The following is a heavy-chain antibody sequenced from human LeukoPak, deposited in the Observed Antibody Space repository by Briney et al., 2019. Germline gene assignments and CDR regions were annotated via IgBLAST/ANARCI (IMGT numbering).Heavy chain of an antibody. CDR1: GGTFSSYA. CDR2: IIPIFGTA. CDR3: ARARGRYGDYGFRHAFDI. V-gene: IGHV1-69*01. J-gene: IGHJ3*02. D-gene: IGHD4-17*01. Sequence: SVKVSCKASGGTFSSYAISWVRQAPGQGLEWMGGIIPIFGTANYAQKFQGRVTITAGESTSTAYMELSSLRSEDTAVYYCARARGRYGDYGFRHAFDIWGQGTMVTVSS.